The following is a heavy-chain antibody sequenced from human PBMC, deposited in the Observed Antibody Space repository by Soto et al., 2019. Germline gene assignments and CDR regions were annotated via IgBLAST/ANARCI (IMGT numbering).Heavy chain of an antibody. V-gene: IGHV3-20*04. D-gene: IGHD4-17*01. CDR3: AKDPNGDYIGAFDM. CDR1: GFTFDDYG. CDR2: INWNGGST. Sequence: GGSLRLSCAASGFTFDDYGMSWVRQAPGKGLEWVSGINWNGGSTGYADSVKGRFTISRDNAKNSLYLQMNSLRAEDTALYYCAKDPNGDYIGAFDMWGQGIMVTVSS. J-gene: IGHJ3*02.